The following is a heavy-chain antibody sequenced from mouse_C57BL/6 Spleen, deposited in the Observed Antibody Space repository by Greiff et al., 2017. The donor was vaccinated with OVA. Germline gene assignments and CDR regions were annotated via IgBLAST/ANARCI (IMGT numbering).Heavy chain of an antibody. CDR3: ARGGYSYYGSSYDYFDY. D-gene: IGHD1-1*01. V-gene: IGHV3-6*01. CDR1: GYSITSGYY. CDR2: ISYDGSN. Sequence: EVKLEESGPGLVKPSQSLSLTCSVTGYSITSGYYWNWIRQFPGNKLEWMGYISYDGSNNYNPSLKNRISITRDTSKNQFFLQLNSVTTEDTATYDCARGGYSYYGSSYDYFDYWGQGTTLTVSS. J-gene: IGHJ2*01.